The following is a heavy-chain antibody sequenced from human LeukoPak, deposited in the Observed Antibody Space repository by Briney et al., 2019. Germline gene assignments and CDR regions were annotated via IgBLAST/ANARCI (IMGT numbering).Heavy chain of an antibody. J-gene: IGHJ4*02. CDR2: IKQDGSEK. CDR3: ARIYSSSSGYFDY. CDR1: GFTLSSNW. V-gene: IGHV3-7*01. Sequence: GGSLRLSCAASGFTLSSNWMSWVRQAPGKGLEWVANIKQDGSEKYYVDSVKGRFTISRDNAKNSLYLQMNSLRAEDTAVYYCARIYSSSSGYFDYWGQGTLVTVSS. D-gene: IGHD6-6*01.